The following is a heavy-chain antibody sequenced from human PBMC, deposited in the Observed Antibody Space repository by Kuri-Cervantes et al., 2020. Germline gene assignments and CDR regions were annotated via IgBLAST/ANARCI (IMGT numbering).Heavy chain of an antibody. D-gene: IGHD5-12*01. CDR1: LYSISSGYN. J-gene: IGHJ6*02. CDR3: YRYSGYVSMDV. Sequence: SETLSLTCTVSLYSISSGYNWGWIRQPPGKGLEWIGVISFSGSMYYNPSLKSRVTMSVETSKNLFSLKLSSVTAADTAVYYCYRYSGYVSMDVWGQGTTVTVSS. V-gene: IGHV4-38-2*02. CDR2: ISFSGSM.